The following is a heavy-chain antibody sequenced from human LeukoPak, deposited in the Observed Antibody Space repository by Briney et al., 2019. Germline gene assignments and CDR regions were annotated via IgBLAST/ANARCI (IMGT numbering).Heavy chain of an antibody. J-gene: IGHJ5*02. D-gene: IGHD6-19*01. CDR1: GFTFSSYG. CDR3: AKDGEYSSGWYRSSVNDWFDP. Sequence: PGGSLRLSCAASGFTFSSYGMKWDRQAPGKGLEWVSSTSSSSVYIYYADSVKGRFTISRDNAKNSLYLQMASLRAEDTAVYYSAKDGEYSSGWYRSSVNDWFDPWGQGTLVTVSS. V-gene: IGHV3-21*04. CDR2: TSSSSVYI.